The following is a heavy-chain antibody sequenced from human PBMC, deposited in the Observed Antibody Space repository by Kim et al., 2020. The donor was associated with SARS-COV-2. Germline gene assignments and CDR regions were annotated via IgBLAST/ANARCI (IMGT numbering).Heavy chain of an antibody. V-gene: IGHV4-59*01. D-gene: IGHD6-19*01. Sequence: NPSLKSRVTISVDTSKNQFSLKLSSVTAADTAVYYCARSSSGWYWYFDLWGRGTLVTVSS. CDR3: ARSSSGWYWYFDL. J-gene: IGHJ2*01.